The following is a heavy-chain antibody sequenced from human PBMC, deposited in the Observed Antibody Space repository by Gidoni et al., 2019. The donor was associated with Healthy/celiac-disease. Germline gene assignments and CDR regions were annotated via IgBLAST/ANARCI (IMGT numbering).Heavy chain of an antibody. CDR2: IKSKADGGTT. CDR3: TTAAGYGSGWLLGYYYYYMDV. D-gene: IGHD6-19*01. CDR1: GFTFSNVW. V-gene: IGHV3-15*07. Sequence: EVQLVESGGGLVKPGGSLRLSCAGSGFTFSNVWMNWVRQAPGKGLEWVGRIKSKADGGTTDYAAPVKGRFTMSGDDSENTLYLQMNSLKTEDTAVYYCTTAAGYGSGWLLGYYYYYMDVWGKGTTVTVSS. J-gene: IGHJ6*03.